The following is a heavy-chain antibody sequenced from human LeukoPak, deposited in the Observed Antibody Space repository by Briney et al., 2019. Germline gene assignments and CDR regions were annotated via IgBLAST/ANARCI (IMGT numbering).Heavy chain of an antibody. D-gene: IGHD1-26*01. V-gene: IGHV4-39*01. Sequence: PSETLCLTCTVSGGSISSSGYYWGWIRQPPGTGLEWIASIYYSGSTYYNPSLKSRVTISVDTSKNQLSLKLSSLTAADTAVYYCARHEYSGSYYGLSWFDPWGQGTLVTVSS. CDR2: IYYSGST. CDR1: GGSISSSGYY. CDR3: ARHEYSGSYYGLSWFDP. J-gene: IGHJ5*02.